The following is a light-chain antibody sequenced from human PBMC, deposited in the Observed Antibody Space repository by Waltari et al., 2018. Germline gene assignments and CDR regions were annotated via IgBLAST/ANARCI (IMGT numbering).Light chain of an antibody. V-gene: IGKV3-20*01. CDR3: QQFARSPFT. Sequence: EIVLTQSPGTLSLSPGERATLSCRASESLGKNYLAWYQQKPDQAPRLLIYGVSSRATGIPDRFIGSGSGTAFTLTISRLEPEDFALYFCQQFARSPFTFGQGTRLEIK. CDR2: GVS. CDR1: ESLGKNY. J-gene: IGKJ2*01.